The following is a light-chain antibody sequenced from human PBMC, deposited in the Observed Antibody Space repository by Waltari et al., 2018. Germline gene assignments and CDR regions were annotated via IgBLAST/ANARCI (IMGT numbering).Light chain of an antibody. J-gene: IGKJ4*01. Sequence: DVVLTQSPLSLPVTLGQPASISCSSSQSLRDSDGNTYLNWFHQRPGQSPRRLSYEVSKRDSGVPDRFSGSGSGANVTLRISRVEAEDVGVYYCMQSTHWPPLTFGGGTKVEIK. CDR3: MQSTHWPPLT. V-gene: IGKV2-30*01. CDR1: QSLRDSDGNTY. CDR2: EVS.